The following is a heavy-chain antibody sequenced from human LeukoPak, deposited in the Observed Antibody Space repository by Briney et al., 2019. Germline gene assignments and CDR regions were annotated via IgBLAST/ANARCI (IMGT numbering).Heavy chain of an antibody. CDR3: ARGRGVVVIAYFDY. CDR1: GFTFSSYS. Sequence: PGGSLRLSCAASGFTFSSYSMNWVRQAPGKGLEWVSSISSSSSYIYYADSVKGRFTISRDNAKNSLYLQMNSLRAEDTAVYYCARGRGVVVIAYFDYWGQGTLVTVSS. V-gene: IGHV3-21*01. CDR2: ISSSSSYI. J-gene: IGHJ4*02. D-gene: IGHD3-22*01.